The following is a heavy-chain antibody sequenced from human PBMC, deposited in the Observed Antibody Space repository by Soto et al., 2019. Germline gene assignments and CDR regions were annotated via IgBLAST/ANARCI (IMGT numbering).Heavy chain of an antibody. D-gene: IGHD3-16*01. CDR1: GGSISSYY. CDR3: VRGSLGGFDY. Sequence: SETLSLTCTFSGGSISSYYWNWIRQPPGKGLEWIGYIHYSGSTNYNPSLKSRVAMSVDTSKNQFSLKLSSVTAADTAVYYCVRGSLGGFDYWGQGTLVTVSS. CDR2: IHYSGST. V-gene: IGHV4-59*01. J-gene: IGHJ4*02.